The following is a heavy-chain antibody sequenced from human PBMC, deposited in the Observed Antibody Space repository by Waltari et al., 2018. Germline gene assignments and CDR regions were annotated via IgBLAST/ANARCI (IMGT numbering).Heavy chain of an antibody. V-gene: IGHV1-46*02. CDR1: GYTFNIYY. CDR3: VRCLKEFWKGGMDV. CDR2: INLSGGST. Sequence: QVELVQSGAEVKKPGASVKVSCKASGYTFNIYYMHWVRQAPGQGLEWMGMINLSGGSTSYTQKVQGRVTMTRDTSTSTVYMELSTLRFEDTAVYYCVRCLKEFWKGGMDVWGQGTTVSVSS. D-gene: IGHD3-3*01. J-gene: IGHJ6*02.